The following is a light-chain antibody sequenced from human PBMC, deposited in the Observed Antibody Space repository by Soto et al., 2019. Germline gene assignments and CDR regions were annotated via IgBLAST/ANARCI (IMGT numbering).Light chain of an antibody. CDR2: SND. CDR1: SSNIGSNT. Sequence: QSVLTQPPSASGTPGPRVTISCSGSSSNIGSNTVNWYQQRPGTAPKLLIYSNDQRPSGVPDRFSGSKSGTSASLAISGLQSEDEADYYCVAWDDSLIGYVFGTGTKVTVL. J-gene: IGLJ1*01. V-gene: IGLV1-44*01. CDR3: VAWDDSLIGYV.